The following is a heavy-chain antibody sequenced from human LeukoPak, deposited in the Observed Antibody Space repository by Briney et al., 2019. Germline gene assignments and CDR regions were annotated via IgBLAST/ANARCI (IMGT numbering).Heavy chain of an antibody. D-gene: IGHD3-22*01. J-gene: IGHJ4*02. CDR3: ARGYDSRVIGY. CDR1: GGSISSYY. CDR2: IYYSGST. Sequence: SETLSLTCTVSGGSISSYYWSWVRQPPGKGLEWIGYIYYSGSTNYNPSLKSRVTISVDTSKNQFSLKLSSVTAADTAVYYCARGYDSRVIGYWGQGTLVTVSS. V-gene: IGHV4-59*01.